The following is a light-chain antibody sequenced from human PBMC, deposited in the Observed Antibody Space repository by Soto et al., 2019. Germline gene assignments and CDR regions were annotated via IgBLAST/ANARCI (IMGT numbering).Light chain of an antibody. J-gene: IGLJ1*01. CDR3: FSKISGFVYG. CDR1: NTDLGVYGY. CDR2: DVN. Sequence: QSALAQPASVSGSFGQSITISCSGPNTDLGVYGYVSWYQHHPGKAPKLLIYDVNNRPSGISDRFSGSKSGDTASLTISGLQAEDEAEYFCFSKISGFVYGFGTGTKVTVL. V-gene: IGLV2-14*01.